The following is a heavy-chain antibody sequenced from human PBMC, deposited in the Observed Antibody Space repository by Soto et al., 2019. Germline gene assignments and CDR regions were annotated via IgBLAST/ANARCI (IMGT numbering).Heavy chain of an antibody. CDR2: VKSATSGGTT. V-gene: IGHV3-15*01. Sequence: EVQVVESGGGFVKPGGSLTLSCAASGFDFPYAWLSWVRQSPGKGLEWVGLVKSATSGGTTEFAAPVKGRFTISRDDSRLTVFLQMNSLRTEDTATYYCVVDRAEVVFGEFDNWGQGSPVIVSS. D-gene: IGHD3-10*02. CDR1: GFDFPYAW. J-gene: IGHJ4*02. CDR3: VVDRAEVVFGEFDN.